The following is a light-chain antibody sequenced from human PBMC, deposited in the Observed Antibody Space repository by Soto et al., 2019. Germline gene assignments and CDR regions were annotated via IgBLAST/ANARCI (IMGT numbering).Light chain of an antibody. J-gene: IGKJ4*01. Sequence: DIQMTQSPSSLSASVGDRVTITCRASQIIISYLNWYQQKPGKAPKLLIHAASTLQSGVPSRFSGRGYGTDFTLTISSRQPEDSATYYCQPRDSTPLTFGGGTKVEIK. CDR1: QIIISY. CDR2: AAS. CDR3: QPRDSTPLT. V-gene: IGKV1-39*01.